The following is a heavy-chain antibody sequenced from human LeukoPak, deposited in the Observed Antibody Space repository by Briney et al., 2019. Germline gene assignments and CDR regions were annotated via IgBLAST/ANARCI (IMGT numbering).Heavy chain of an antibody. V-gene: IGHV3-23*01. D-gene: IGHD5-18*01. J-gene: IGHJ4*02. Sequence: GGSLRLSCAASGFTFSSYAMSWVRRAPGKGLEWVSAISGSGGSTYYADSVKGRFTISRDNSKNTLYLQMNSLRAEDTAVYYCAKDAWVTGAPYYFDYWGQGTLVTVSS. CDR3: AKDAWVTGAPYYFDY. CDR2: ISGSGGST. CDR1: GFTFSSYA.